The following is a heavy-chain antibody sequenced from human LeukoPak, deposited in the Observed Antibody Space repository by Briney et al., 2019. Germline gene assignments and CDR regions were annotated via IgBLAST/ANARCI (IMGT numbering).Heavy chain of an antibody. D-gene: IGHD3-16*01. CDR1: GYRFITFG. Sequence: ASVKVSCKTSGYRFITFGINWVRQAPGQGLEWMGWMNPNSGNTGYAQKFQGRVTMTRNTSISTAYMELSSLRSEDTAVYYCARGPLGAATDYWGQGTLVTVSS. J-gene: IGHJ4*02. CDR2: MNPNSGNT. V-gene: IGHV1-8*02. CDR3: ARGPLGAATDY.